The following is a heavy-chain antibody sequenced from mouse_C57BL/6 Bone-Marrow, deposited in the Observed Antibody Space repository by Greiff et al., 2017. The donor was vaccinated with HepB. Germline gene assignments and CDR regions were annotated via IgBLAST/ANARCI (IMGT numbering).Heavy chain of an antibody. CDR1: GFSLTSYG. D-gene: IGHD1-1*01. CDR3: ARHRDGSSYWYFDV. J-gene: IGHJ1*03. Sequence: VQGVESGPGLVAPSQSLSITCTVSGFSLTSYGVHWVRQPPGKGLEWLVVIWSDGSTTYNSALKARLGISKDNSKSQVFLKMNSLQTDDTAMYYCARHRDGSSYWYFDVWGTGTTVTVAS. CDR2: IWSDGST. V-gene: IGHV2-6-1*01.